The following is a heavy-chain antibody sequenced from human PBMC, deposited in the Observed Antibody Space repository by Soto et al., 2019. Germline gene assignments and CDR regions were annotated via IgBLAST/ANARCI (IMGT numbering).Heavy chain of an antibody. V-gene: IGHV4-34*01. CDR1: GGSFSGYY. D-gene: IGHD6-6*01. Sequence: SETLSLTCAVYGGSFSGYYWSWIRQPPGKGLEWIGEINHSGSTNYNPSLKSRVPISVDTSKNQFSLKLSSVTAADTAVYYCAISISSIAARGFDYWGQGTLVTVSS. CDR3: AISISSIAARGFDY. CDR2: INHSGST. J-gene: IGHJ4*02.